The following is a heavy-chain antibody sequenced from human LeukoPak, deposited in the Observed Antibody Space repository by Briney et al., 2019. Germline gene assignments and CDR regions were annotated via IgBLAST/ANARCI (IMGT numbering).Heavy chain of an antibody. Sequence: PGGSLRLSCAASGFTFSTYGMSWVRQAPGKGLEWVANIKRDGSEKYYVDSVKGRFTISRDNAKNSLYLQMNSLRTEDTAVYYCARGRGSWYGVYFDYWGQGTLVTVSS. V-gene: IGHV3-7*01. CDR2: IKRDGSEK. D-gene: IGHD6-13*01. CDR1: GFTFSTYG. J-gene: IGHJ4*02. CDR3: ARGRGSWYGVYFDY.